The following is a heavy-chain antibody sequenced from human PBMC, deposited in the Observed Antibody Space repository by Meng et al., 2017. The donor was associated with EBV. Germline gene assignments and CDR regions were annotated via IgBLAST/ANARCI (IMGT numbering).Heavy chain of an antibody. CDR3: VRGPPVGVPGPGDY. J-gene: IGHJ4*02. D-gene: IGHD2-21*01. Sequence: VELVQSVASFTNAGAFLNVSSKAAGYALTSYVLHWVRHASGQRLEWMGWINVGVGYTKYSQKFQGRVTISSDTSATTGYMELSSLRSEDTAVYYCVRGPPVGVPGPGDYWGQGTLVTVSS. V-gene: IGHV1-3*01. CDR2: INVGVGYT. CDR1: GYALTSYV.